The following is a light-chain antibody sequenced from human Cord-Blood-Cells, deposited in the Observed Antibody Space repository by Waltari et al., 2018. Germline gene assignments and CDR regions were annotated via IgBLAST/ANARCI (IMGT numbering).Light chain of an antibody. J-gene: IGLJ3*02. CDR2: DVS. CDR1: RSDVGGYNY. Sequence: QSALTQPASVSGSPGQSITISCTGTRSDVGGYNYVSWYQQHPGKAPKLMIYDVSNRPSGVSNRFSGSKSGNTASLTISVLQAEDEADYYCSSYTSSSTWVFGGGTKLTVL. CDR3: SSYTSSSTWV. V-gene: IGLV2-14*01.